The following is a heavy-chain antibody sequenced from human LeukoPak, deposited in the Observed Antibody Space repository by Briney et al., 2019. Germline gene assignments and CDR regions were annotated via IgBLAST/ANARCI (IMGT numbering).Heavy chain of an antibody. CDR2: IYYSGST. D-gene: IGHD2-15*01. J-gene: IGHJ3*02. CDR1: GGSINSYY. V-gene: IGHV4-59*08. CDR3: VRHLSAGRPAFDI. Sequence: SETLSLTCTVSGGSINSYYWSWIRQPPGKGLEWIGYIYYSGSTNYNPSLKSRVTISVDTSNNKFSLKLTSLTATDTAVYYCVRHLSAGRPAFDIWGQGTMVTVSS.